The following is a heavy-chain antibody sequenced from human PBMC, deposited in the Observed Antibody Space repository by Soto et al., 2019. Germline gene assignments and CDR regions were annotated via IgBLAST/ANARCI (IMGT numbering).Heavy chain of an antibody. J-gene: IGHJ3*02. D-gene: IGHD3-10*01. V-gene: IGHV4-34*01. CDR3: ARDSKYYYARYAFDI. CDR1: SWAFMGYY. CDR2: INHSGNT. Sequence: SDTLYITCASYSWAFMGYYWSWIRKPPGKGLEWIGEINHSGNTNYNPSLKSRVTISVDTSKNQFSLKLSSVTAADTAVYYCARDSKYYYARYAFDIRGQGTMVT.